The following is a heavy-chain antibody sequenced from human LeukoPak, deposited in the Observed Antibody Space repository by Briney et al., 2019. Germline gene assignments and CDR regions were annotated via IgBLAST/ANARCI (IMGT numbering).Heavy chain of an antibody. CDR1: GFTFDDYA. D-gene: IGHD3-9*01. J-gene: IGHJ6*02. V-gene: IGHV3-9*01. CDR3: ARSIGLTGGGVDV. CDR2: ISWNSGSI. Sequence: PGGSLRLSCAASGFTFDDYAMHWVRQAPGKGLEWVSGISWNSGSIGYADSVKGRFTISRDNAKKTLYLQMNSLRAEDTAVYYCARSIGLTGGGVDVWGQGTTVTVSS.